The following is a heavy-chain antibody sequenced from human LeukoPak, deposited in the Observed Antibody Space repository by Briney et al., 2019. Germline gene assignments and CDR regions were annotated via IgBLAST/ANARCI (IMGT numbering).Heavy chain of an antibody. CDR3: SKHSSSWFYFDY. CDR1: GFTFRSQD. V-gene: IGHV3-30*03. Sequence: PGRSLRFSCAASGFTFRSQDMHWVRQAPGKGLEWVAVISYDGSIKYYADSVKGRFTISRDNSENTLFLQVNSLRTEDTAVYYCSKHSSSWFYFDYWGEGTLVTVSS. CDR2: ISYDGSIK. D-gene: IGHD6-13*01. J-gene: IGHJ4*02.